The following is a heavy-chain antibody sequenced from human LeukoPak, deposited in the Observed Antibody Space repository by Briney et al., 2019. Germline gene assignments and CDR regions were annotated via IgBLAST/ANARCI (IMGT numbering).Heavy chain of an antibody. CDR3: ARVWEISFDS. CDR1: GFTVSSNH. V-gene: IGHV3-53*01. CDR2: MYSGGDT. D-gene: IGHD3-16*02. Sequence: GGSLRLSCAASGFTVSSNHMSWVRQAPGKGLECVSVMYSGGDTYYADSAKGRFTFSRDNSKNTLYLQMNSLRAEDTAVYYCARVWEISFDSWGQGSLVTVSA. J-gene: IGHJ4*02.